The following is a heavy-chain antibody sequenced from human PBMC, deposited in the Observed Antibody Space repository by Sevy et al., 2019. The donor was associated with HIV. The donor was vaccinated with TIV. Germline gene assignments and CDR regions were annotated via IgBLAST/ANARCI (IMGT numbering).Heavy chain of an antibody. J-gene: IGHJ4*02. V-gene: IGHV3-33*01. Sequence: GGSLRLSCAASGFTFSDYGMQWVRQAPGKGLEWVAVIWNDGSNKYYADSVKGRFTTSRDNSTNTLYLQMNSLRAEDTAVYYCARDGRGGGIRPGVLDYWGQGTLVTVSS. CDR3: ARDGRGGGIRPGVLDY. CDR1: GFTFSDYG. D-gene: IGHD3-16*01. CDR2: IWNDGSNK.